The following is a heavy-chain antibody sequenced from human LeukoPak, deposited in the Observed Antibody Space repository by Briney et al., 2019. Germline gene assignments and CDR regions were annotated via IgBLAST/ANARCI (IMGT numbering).Heavy chain of an antibody. CDR3: ARGDSCSSTSCYAY. J-gene: IGHJ4*02. Sequence: GGSLRLSCAASGFTFSSYSMNWVRQAPGKGLEWVSSISSSSSYIYYADSVKGRFTISRDNAKNSLYLQMNSLRAEDTAVYYCARGDSCSSTSCYAYWGQGTLVTVSS. CDR2: ISSSSSYI. V-gene: IGHV3-21*01. CDR1: GFTFSSYS. D-gene: IGHD2-2*01.